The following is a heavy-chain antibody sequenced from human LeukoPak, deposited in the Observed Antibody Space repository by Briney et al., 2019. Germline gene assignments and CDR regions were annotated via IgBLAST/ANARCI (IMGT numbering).Heavy chain of an antibody. J-gene: IGHJ4*02. V-gene: IGHV4-38-2*01. D-gene: IGHD3-22*01. CDR3: VRTTYYYDTSGHLGFDH. Sequence: SENLSLTCAVSGYSISGGYYWGWIRQPPGKGLEWIGNIFHSGISHYNPSLSSRLTMSVDTSKNQFSLNLRSVTAADTAVYYCVRTTYYYDTSGHLGFDHWGQGTLVTVSS. CDR1: GYSISGGYY. CDR2: IFHSGIS.